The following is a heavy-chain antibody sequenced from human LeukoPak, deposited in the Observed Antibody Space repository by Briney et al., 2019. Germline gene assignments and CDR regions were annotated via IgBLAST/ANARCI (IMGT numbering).Heavy chain of an antibody. Sequence: PGGSLRLSCAASGFTFSSYAMHWVRQAPGKGLEWVAVISYDGSNKYYADSVKGRFTISRDNAKNSLYLQMNSLRAEDTAVYYCAKGYSSGLGDAFDIWGQGTMVTVSS. CDR3: AKGYSSGLGDAFDI. J-gene: IGHJ3*02. CDR1: GFTFSSYA. D-gene: IGHD6-25*01. CDR2: ISYDGSNK. V-gene: IGHV3-30-3*01.